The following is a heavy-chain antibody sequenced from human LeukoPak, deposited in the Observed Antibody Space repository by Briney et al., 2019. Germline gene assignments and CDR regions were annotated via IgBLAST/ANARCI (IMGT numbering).Heavy chain of an antibody. V-gene: IGHV4-61*02. J-gene: IGHJ6*03. D-gene: IGHD3-9*01. CDR2: IYTSGST. CDR3: ARGVLYYDILTGYLDYYMDV. Sequence: SETLSLTCTVSGASVSSSSYYWSWIRQPSGRGLEWIGRIYTSGSTNYNPSLKSRVTISVDTSKNQFSLKLSSVTAADTAVYYCARGVLYYDILTGYLDYYMDVWGKGTTVTISS. CDR1: GASVSSSSYY.